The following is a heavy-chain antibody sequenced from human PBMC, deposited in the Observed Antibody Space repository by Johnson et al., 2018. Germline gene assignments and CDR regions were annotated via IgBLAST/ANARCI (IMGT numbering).Heavy chain of an antibody. CDR3: AKYSFKTLNAFYI. J-gene: IGHJ3*02. V-gene: IGHV3-9*01. D-gene: IGHD3-16*01. Sequence: VQLVESGGGLVQPGRSLRLSCTASGFTFDDYALHWVRQAPGKGLEWVSGISWNSGYTSYVDSVKGRFTISRGNAKNSLFLQMNSLRPEDTALYFCAKYSFKTLNAFYIWGKGTMVTVSS. CDR1: GFTFDDYA. CDR2: ISWNSGYT.